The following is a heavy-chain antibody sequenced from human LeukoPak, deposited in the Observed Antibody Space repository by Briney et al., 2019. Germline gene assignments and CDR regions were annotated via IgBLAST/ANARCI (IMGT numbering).Heavy chain of an antibody. CDR3: AKALPAVSREGYYYYGMDV. D-gene: IGHD4-17*01. Sequence: GGSLRLSCAASGFTFSSYGMHWVRQAPGKGLEWVAVISYDGSNKYYADSVKGRFTISRDNSKNTLYLQMNSLRAEDTAVYYCAKALPAVSREGYYYYGMDVWGQGTTVTVSS. J-gene: IGHJ6*02. CDR2: ISYDGSNK. V-gene: IGHV3-30*18. CDR1: GFTFSSYG.